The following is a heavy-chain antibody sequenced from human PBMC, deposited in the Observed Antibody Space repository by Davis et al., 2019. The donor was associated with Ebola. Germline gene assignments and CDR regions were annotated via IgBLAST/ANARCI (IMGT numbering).Heavy chain of an antibody. J-gene: IGHJ4*02. CDR1: GFTFGDYA. Sequence: GESLKISCTASGFTFGDYAMSWVRQAPGKGLEWVGFIRSKAYGGTTEYAASVKGRFTISRDDSKSIAYLQMNSLKTEDTAVYYCSGGFDYWGQGTLVTVSS. V-gene: IGHV3-49*04. CDR3: SGGFDY. CDR2: IRSKAYGGTT. D-gene: IGHD2-15*01.